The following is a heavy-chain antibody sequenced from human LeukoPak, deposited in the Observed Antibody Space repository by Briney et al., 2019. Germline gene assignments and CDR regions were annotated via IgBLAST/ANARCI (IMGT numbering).Heavy chain of an antibody. CDR3: AREMYYYDSSGSPDAFDI. J-gene: IGHJ3*02. V-gene: IGHV4-31*03. D-gene: IGHD3-22*01. CDR2: IYYSGST. CDR1: GGSISSGGYY. Sequence: SQTLSLTCTVSGGSISSGGYYWSWIRQHPGKGLEWIGYIYYSGSTYYNPSLKSRVTISVDTSKNQFSLKLSSVTAADTAVYYCAREMYYYDSSGSPDAFDIWGQGTMVTVSS.